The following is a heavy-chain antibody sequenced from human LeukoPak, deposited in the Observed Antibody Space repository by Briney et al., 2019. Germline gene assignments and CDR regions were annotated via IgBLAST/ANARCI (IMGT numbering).Heavy chain of an antibody. D-gene: IGHD3-3*01. V-gene: IGHV1-2*06. Sequence: ASVKVSCKASGYTFTGYYMHWVRQAPGQGLEWMGRINPNSGGTSYAQKFQGSVTMTRDTSTSTVYMELSSLRSEDTAVYYCARAYDFPDYWGQGTLVTVSS. CDR2: INPNSGGT. CDR1: GYTFTGYY. CDR3: ARAYDFPDY. J-gene: IGHJ4*02.